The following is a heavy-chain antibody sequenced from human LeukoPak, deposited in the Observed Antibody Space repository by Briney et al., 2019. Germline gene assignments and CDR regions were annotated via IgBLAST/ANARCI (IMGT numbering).Heavy chain of an antibody. Sequence: GASVKVSCKASGYTFTSFDINWVRQATGQGLEWMGWMNPNSGKTGSAQKFQGRVTITRDTSISTAYMELSSLRSEDTAVYYCARSLGYGSGTFPFDYWGQGTLVTVSS. D-gene: IGHD3-10*01. CDR2: MNPNSGKT. J-gene: IGHJ4*02. V-gene: IGHV1-8*03. CDR3: ARSLGYGSGTFPFDY. CDR1: GYTFTSFD.